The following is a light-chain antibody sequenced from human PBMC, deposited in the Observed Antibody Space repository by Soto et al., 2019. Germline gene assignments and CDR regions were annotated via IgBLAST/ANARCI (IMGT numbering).Light chain of an antibody. CDR1: SSNIGAGHD. CDR2: GNN. V-gene: IGLV1-40*01. J-gene: IGLJ1*01. Sequence: QSALTQPPSVSGAPGQRVTISCTGSSSNIGAGHDVHWYQQFPGTAPQLLIFGNNNRPSGVPDRFSGSKSGSSASLAITGLQAEDEAEFYCQSYDLSLSAYVFGTGTKVTVL. CDR3: QSYDLSLSAYV.